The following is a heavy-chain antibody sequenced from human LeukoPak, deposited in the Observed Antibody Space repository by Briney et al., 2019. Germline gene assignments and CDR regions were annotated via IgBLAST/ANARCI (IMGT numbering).Heavy chain of an antibody. V-gene: IGHV4-4*07. J-gene: IGHJ6*03. CDR3: ARWHYGDPPYYYYYMDV. D-gene: IGHD4-17*01. CDR1: GGSISSYY. Sequence: SETLSLTCTVSGGSISSYYWSWIRQPAGEGLEWIGRIYTSGSTNYNPSLKSRVTMSVDTSKNQFSLKLSSVTAADTAVYYCARWHYGDPPYYYYYMDVWGKGTTVTVSS. CDR2: IYTSGST.